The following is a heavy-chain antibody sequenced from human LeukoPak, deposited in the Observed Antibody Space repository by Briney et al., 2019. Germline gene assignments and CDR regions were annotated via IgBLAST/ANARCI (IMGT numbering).Heavy chain of an antibody. V-gene: IGHV4-4*07. D-gene: IGHD3-9*01. CDR1: GGSISSYY. CDR3: AGNYDILTGIGYYGMDV. J-gene: IGHJ6*04. CDR2: IYTSGST. Sequence: KPSETLSLTCTVSGGSISSYYWSWIRQPAGKGLEWIGRIYTSGSTNYNPFLKSRVTISVDTSKNQFSLKLSSVTAADTAVYYCAGNYDILTGIGYYGMDVWGKGTTVTVSS.